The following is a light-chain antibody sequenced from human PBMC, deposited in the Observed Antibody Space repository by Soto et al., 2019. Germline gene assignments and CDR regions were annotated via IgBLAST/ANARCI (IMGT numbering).Light chain of an antibody. CDR2: EVI. CDR3: SSYISSSTPNWV. CDR1: SGDVGAYNS. V-gene: IGLV2-14*01. J-gene: IGLJ3*02. Sequence: QSALTQPASVSGSPGQSITISCTGTSGDVGAYNSVSWYQQHPGKAPKLMIYEVINRPSGVSYRFSGSKSGNTASLTISGLQAEDEADYYCSSYISSSTPNWVFGGGPKLTVL.